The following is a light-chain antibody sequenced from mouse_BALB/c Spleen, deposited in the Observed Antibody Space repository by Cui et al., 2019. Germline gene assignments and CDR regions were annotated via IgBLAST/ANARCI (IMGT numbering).Light chain of an antibody. Sequence: QIVLTQSPAIMSASPGEKVTMTCSARSSVSSSYLYWYQQKPGSSPKLWIYSTSNLASGVPARFSGSGSGTSYSLTISSMEAEDAATFYCQRYSGYPFTFGSGTKLEIK. J-gene: IGKJ4*01. CDR2: STS. CDR1: SSVSSSY. V-gene: IGKV4-78*01. CDR3: QRYSGYPFT.